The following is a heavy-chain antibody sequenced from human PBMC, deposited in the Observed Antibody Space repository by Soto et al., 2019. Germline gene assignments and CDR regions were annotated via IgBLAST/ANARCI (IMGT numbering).Heavy chain of an antibody. CDR3: ATRLGYCSSTSCYASNWFYP. J-gene: IGHJ5*02. V-gene: IGHV1-69*01. Sequence: QVQLVQSGAEVKKPGSSVKVSCKASGGTFSSYAINWVRQAPGQGLEWMGGIIPIFGTANYAQKFQGRVTITADESTSTAYMELSSLRSEDTAVYYCATRLGYCSSTSCYASNWFYPWGQGTLVTVSS. D-gene: IGHD2-2*01. CDR2: IIPIFGTA. CDR1: GGTFSSYA.